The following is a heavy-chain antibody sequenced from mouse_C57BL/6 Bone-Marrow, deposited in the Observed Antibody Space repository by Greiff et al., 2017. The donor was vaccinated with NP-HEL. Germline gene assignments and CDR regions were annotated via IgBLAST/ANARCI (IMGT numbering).Heavy chain of an antibody. V-gene: IGHV1-76*01. CDR2: IYPGSGNT. Sequence: VKLMESGAELVRPGASVKLSCKASGYTFTDYYINWVKQRPGQGLEWIARIYPGSGNTYYNEKFKGKATLTAEKSSSTAYMQLRSLTSEDSAVYFCARGGASWYFDVWGTGTTVTVSS. CDR3: ARGGASWYFDV. CDR1: GYTFTDYY. D-gene: IGHD6-1*01. J-gene: IGHJ1*03.